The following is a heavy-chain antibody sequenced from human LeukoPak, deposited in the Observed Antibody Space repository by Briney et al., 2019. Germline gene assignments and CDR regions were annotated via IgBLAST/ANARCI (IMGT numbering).Heavy chain of an antibody. Sequence: GGSLRLSCAASGFTFSSYAMHWVRQAPGKGLEWVSSISTSSSYIYYADSVKGRFTISRDNAKNSLYLQMNSLRAEDTAVYYCAELGITMIGGVWGKGTTVTISS. D-gene: IGHD3-10*02. J-gene: IGHJ6*04. CDR1: GFTFSSYA. V-gene: IGHV3-21*01. CDR3: AELGITMIGGV. CDR2: ISTSSSYI.